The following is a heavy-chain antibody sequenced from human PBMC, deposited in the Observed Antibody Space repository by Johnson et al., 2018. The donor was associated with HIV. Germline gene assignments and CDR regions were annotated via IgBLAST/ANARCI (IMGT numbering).Heavy chain of an antibody. CDR3: AKDQGWFGEFMNAFDI. CDR1: GFTFSNYA. V-gene: IGHV3-30*01. Sequence: QVQLVESGGGVVQPGRSLRLSCAASGFTFSNYAMHWVRQAPGKGLEWVAVIWYDGSNKYYADSVKGRFTISRDNSKNTLYLQMNSLRAEDTAVYYCAKDQGWFGEFMNAFDIWGQGTMVTVSS. CDR2: IWYDGSNK. J-gene: IGHJ3*02. D-gene: IGHD3-10*01.